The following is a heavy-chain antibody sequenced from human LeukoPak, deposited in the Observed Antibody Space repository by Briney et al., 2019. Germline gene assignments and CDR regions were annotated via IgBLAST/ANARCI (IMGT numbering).Heavy chain of an antibody. J-gene: IGHJ3*02. Sequence: GGSLRLSCAASGFTVNSNYMTWVRQAPGKGLEWVSVIHSGGSTFYADFVKGRFTISRDNAKNSLYLQMNSLRAEDTAVYYCARGKYGDHDPFDIWGQGTMVTVSS. CDR2: IHSGGST. D-gene: IGHD4-17*01. CDR3: ARGKYGDHDPFDI. V-gene: IGHV3-66*01. CDR1: GFTVNSNY.